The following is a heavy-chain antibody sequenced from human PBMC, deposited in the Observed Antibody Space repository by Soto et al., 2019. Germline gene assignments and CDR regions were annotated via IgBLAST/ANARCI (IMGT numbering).Heavy chain of an antibody. CDR3: ARSYCGGDCTPFYFDY. Sequence: QVQLVQSGAEVKKPGSSVKVSCKASGGTFSSYAISWVRQAPGQGLEWMGGIIPIFGTANYAQKFQGRVTITXXEXTXXAYMGLSSLRSEDTAVYYCARSYCGGDCTPFYFDYWGQGTLVTVSS. V-gene: IGHV1-69*05. J-gene: IGHJ4*02. CDR1: GGTFSSYA. CDR2: IIPIFGTA. D-gene: IGHD2-21*02.